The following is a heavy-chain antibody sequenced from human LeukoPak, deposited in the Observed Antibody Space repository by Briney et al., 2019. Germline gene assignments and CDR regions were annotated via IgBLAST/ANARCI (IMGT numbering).Heavy chain of an antibody. CDR3: ARGAISGGYQAGRKRGTRDWFDP. V-gene: IGHV4-34*01. CDR1: GGSFSGYY. D-gene: IGHD2-2*01. Sequence: PSETLSLTCAVYGGSFSGYYWSWIRQPPGKGLEWIGEINHSGSTNYNPSLKSRVTISVDTSKNQFSLKLSSVTAADTAVYYCARGAISGGYQAGRKRGTRDWFDPWGQGTLVTVSS. J-gene: IGHJ5*02. CDR2: INHSGST.